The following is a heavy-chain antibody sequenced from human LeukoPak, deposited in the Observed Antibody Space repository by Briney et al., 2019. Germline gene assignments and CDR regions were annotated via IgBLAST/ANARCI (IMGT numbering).Heavy chain of an antibody. Sequence: TLSLTCTVSGGSISSGGYYWSWIRQHPGKGLGWIGYIYYSGSTYYNPSLKSRVTISVDTSKNQFSLKLSSVTAADTAVYYCAKGSGTIRPLPNFDYWGQGTLVTVSS. CDR2: IYYSGST. V-gene: IGHV4-31*03. D-gene: IGHD3-3*01. J-gene: IGHJ4*02. CDR3: AKGSGTIRPLPNFDY. CDR1: GGSISSGGYY.